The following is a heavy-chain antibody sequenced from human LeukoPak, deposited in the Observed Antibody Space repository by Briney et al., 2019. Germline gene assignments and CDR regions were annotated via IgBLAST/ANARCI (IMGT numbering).Heavy chain of an antibody. CDR2: ISGSGAST. D-gene: IGHD2-2*02. CDR1: GFTYSSFA. J-gene: IGHJ4*02. Sequence: GGSLRLSCAASGFTYSSFAMSWVRQGPGKGLEWVSAISGSGASTYYADSVKGRFTVSRDSSKNTLYLQMNSLRAEDTAVYFCAGYNCSSTRCYTGGLDYWGQGTLVTVSS. CDR3: AGYNCSSTRCYTGGLDY. V-gene: IGHV3-23*01.